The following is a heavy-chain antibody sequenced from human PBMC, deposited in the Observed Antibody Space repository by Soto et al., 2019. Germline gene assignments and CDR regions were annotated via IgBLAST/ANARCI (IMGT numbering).Heavy chain of an antibody. CDR1: GFTFSSYA. Sequence: EVQLLESGGGLVQPGGSLRLSCAASGFTFSSYAMSWVRQAPGKGLEWVSAISGSGGSTYYADSVKGPFTISRDNSKEKLYLQMNSLRAEDTAVYYCAKEYEYSSGWELIDYWGQGTLVTVSS. J-gene: IGHJ4*02. V-gene: IGHV3-23*01. D-gene: IGHD6-19*01. CDR3: AKEYEYSSGWELIDY. CDR2: ISGSGGST.